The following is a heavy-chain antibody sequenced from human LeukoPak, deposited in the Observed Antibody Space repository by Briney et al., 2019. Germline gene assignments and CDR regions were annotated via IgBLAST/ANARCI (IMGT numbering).Heavy chain of an antibody. CDR3: AKAGYRDYAGKPRPYYFDY. D-gene: IGHD4-23*01. CDR2: ISYDGSNK. CDR1: GFTFSSYA. V-gene: IGHV3-30-3*01. J-gene: IGHJ4*02. Sequence: PEGSLRLSCAASGFTFSSYAMHWVRQAPGKGLEWVAVISYDGSNKYYADSVKGRFTISRDDSKNTLYLQMNSLRAEDTAVYYCAKAGYRDYAGKPRPYYFDYWGQGTLVTVSS.